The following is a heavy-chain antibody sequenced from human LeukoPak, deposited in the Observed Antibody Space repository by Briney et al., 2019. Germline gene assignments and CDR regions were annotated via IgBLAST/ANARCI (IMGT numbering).Heavy chain of an antibody. Sequence: ASVKVSCKASGYTFTGYYMHWVRQAPGQGLEWMGRINPNSGGTNYAQKSQGRVTMTRDTSISTAYMELSRLRSDDTAVYYCASSVYCGGDCLDYWGQGTLVTVSS. CDR3: ASSVYCGGDCLDY. V-gene: IGHV1-2*06. D-gene: IGHD2-21*02. CDR2: INPNSGGT. J-gene: IGHJ4*02. CDR1: GYTFTGYY.